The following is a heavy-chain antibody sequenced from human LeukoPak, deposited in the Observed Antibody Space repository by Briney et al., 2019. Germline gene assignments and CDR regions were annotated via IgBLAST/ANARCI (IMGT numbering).Heavy chain of an antibody. Sequence: GGSLRLSCAASGFTFSSYWMHWVRQAPGKGLVWVSRINSDGSSTSYADSVKGRFTISRDNAKNSLYLQMNSLRDEDTAVYYCARLEYYYVSGNYYKLFDYWGQGTLVTVCS. D-gene: IGHD3-10*01. CDR1: GFTFSSYW. J-gene: IGHJ4*02. CDR2: INSDGSST. CDR3: ARLEYYYVSGNYYKLFDY. V-gene: IGHV3-74*01.